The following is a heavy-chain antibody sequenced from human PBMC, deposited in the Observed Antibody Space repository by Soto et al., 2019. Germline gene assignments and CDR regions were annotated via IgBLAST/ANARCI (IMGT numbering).Heavy chain of an antibody. D-gene: IGHD6-19*01. J-gene: IGHJ4*02. Sequence: XXTLSLPCTVSGDSISSSNYFWGSIRQPPGKGLEWIGTIFYSGSTYYNPSLKSRVTISVDTSKNQFSLRLISVTAADTALYYCARRYGWLYFDYWGQGSLVTVSS. CDR2: IFYSGST. V-gene: IGHV4-39*01. CDR3: ARRYGWLYFDY. CDR1: GDSISSSNYF.